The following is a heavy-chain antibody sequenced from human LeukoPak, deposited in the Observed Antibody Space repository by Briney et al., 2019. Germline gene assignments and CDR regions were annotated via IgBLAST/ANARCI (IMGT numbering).Heavy chain of an antibody. CDR1: GFTFSSYS. CDR3: ARGSSFDY. J-gene: IGHJ4*02. CDR2: ISSSSSYI. Sequence: WGSLRLSSAASGFTFSSYSMNWVRQGPGKGLECVSSISSSSSYIYYADSVKGRFTISRGNAKNSLYLQMNSLRAEDTAVYYCARGSSFDYWGQGTLVTVSS. V-gene: IGHV3-21*01.